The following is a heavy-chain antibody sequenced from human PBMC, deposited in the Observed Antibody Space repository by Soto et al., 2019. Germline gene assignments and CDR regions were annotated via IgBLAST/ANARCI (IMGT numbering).Heavy chain of an antibody. V-gene: IGHV4-59*01. CDR1: GCSISGSY. CDR3: ARSVAVPGAHIDY. D-gene: IGHD6-19*01. J-gene: IGHJ4*02. Sequence: LSRTCSVSGCSISGSYWSWIRQSPGKGLEWLGYVYYTGSTNYSPSLRSRVSISVDTPKNEFSLRLSSVTAAGTAVYFCARSVAVPGAHIDYWGQGTQVTVSS. CDR2: VYYTGST.